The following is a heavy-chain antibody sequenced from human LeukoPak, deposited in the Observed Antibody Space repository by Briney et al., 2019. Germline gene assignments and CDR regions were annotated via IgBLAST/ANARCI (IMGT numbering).Heavy chain of an antibody. D-gene: IGHD2-21*02. CDR2: IKQDGSEK. Sequence: GGSLRLSCAASGFTFSSYWMSWVRQAPGKGLEWVANIKQDGSEKYYVDSVKGRFTTSRDNAKNSLYLQMNSLRAEDTAVYYCAREPYCGGDCFIFDYWGQGTLVTVSS. CDR1: GFTFSSYW. CDR3: AREPYCGGDCFIFDY. J-gene: IGHJ4*02. V-gene: IGHV3-7*01.